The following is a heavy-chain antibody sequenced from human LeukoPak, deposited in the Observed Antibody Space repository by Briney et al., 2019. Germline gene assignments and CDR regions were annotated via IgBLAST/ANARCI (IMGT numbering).Heavy chain of an antibody. J-gene: IGHJ4*02. CDR3: AKDLSMRYYDSSGPGY. Sequence: PGGSLRLSCAASGFTFSSYAMSWVRQAPGKGLEWVSAISGSGGSTYYADSVKGRFTISRDNSKNTLYLQMNSLRAEDTAVYYCAKDLSMRYYDSSGPGYWGQGTLVTVSA. D-gene: IGHD3-22*01. CDR1: GFTFSSYA. CDR2: ISGSGGST. V-gene: IGHV3-23*01.